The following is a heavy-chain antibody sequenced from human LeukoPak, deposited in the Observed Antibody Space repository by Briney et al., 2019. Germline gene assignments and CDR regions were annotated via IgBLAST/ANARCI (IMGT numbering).Heavy chain of an antibody. V-gene: IGHV1-2*02. CDR3: ARDLEYYYGSGSHNWFDP. D-gene: IGHD3-10*01. CDR2: FNPNSGGT. Sequence: GASVKVSCKASGYTFTGYYMHWVRQAPGQGLEWMGWFNPNSGGTNYAQKFQGRVTMTRDTSISTAYMELSRLRSDDTAVYYCARDLEYYYGSGSHNWFDPWGQGTLVTVSS. CDR1: GYTFTGYY. J-gene: IGHJ5*02.